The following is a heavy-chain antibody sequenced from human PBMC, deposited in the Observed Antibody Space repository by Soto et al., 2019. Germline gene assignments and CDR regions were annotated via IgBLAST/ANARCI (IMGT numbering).Heavy chain of an antibody. CDR3: AHRECSGADSYQRWYFGL. CDR2: IYWDDDK. CDR1: GFSLTTGGVA. Sequence: QITLKESGPTLVKPTQTLTLTCTFSGFSLTTGGVAVGWIRQPPGKALEWLALIYWDDDKRYSPSLKSRLSNTKDSPKYQLVLTMTNMNPMDPATYYCAHRECSGADSYQRWYFGLWGRGTRVTVSS. J-gene: IGHJ2*01. D-gene: IGHD2-15*01. V-gene: IGHV2-5*02.